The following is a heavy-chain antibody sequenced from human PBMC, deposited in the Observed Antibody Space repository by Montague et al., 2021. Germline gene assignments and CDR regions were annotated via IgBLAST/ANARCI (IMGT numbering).Heavy chain of an antibody. J-gene: IGHJ5*02. CDR1: GASITSNIYY. CDR3: ARVFSSWYVGWFDP. D-gene: IGHD6-13*01. CDR2: IYYSGNS. V-gene: IGHV4-39*07. Sequence: SETLSLTCTVSGASITSNIYYWGWIRQSPGKGLEWIGSIYYSGNSFYQLSLKSRITMAVDTSKNQFSLKLSSVTAADTAIYYCARVFSSWYVGWFDPRGQGTLVTVSS.